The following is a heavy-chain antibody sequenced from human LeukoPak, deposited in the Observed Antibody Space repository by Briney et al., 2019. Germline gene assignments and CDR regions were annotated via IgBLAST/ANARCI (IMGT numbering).Heavy chain of an antibody. CDR2: IQYGGRT. J-gene: IGHJ4*02. CDR1: XXXIXNYY. Sequence: SETLSLTXXXXXXXIXNYYWSWIRQPPGKGLEWIGYIQYGGRTYYSPSLKSRVTISMDLSKIQFSLKMSSVTAADTAVYYCARDFFGDFDHWGQGILVTVSS. D-gene: IGHD2/OR15-2a*01. CDR3: ARDFFGDFDH. V-gene: IGHV4-59*01.